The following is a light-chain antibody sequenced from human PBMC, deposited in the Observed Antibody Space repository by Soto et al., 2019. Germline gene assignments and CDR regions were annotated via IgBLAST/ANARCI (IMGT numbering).Light chain of an antibody. J-gene: IGKJ2*01. V-gene: IGKV3-15*01. CDR3: QHYDHWPYT. CDR1: QRIGSN. Sequence: DIVMTQSPATLSVSPGEGATLSCRASQRIGSNLAWYQQKPGQAPRLLIYTSSTRATGVPARFSGSGSGTHFTLTIISLQSEDFSLYYCQHYDHWPYTFGQGTRLEIK. CDR2: TSS.